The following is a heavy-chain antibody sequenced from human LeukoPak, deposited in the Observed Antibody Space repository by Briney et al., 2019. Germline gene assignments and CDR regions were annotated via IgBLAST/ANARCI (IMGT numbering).Heavy chain of an antibody. V-gene: IGHV3-33*01. CDR1: GFTLSIYG. CDR2: IWYDGSNK. CDR3: ARVHCSSTSCPYPYYYYGMDV. Sequence: VGSLRLSCAASGFTLSIYGMHWVRPAPGKGLEWVAVIWYDGSNKYYTDSVKGRFTISRDNSKNTLYLQMNSLRVEDKAVYYCARVHCSSTSCPYPYYYYGMDVWGKGTTVTVSS. D-gene: IGHD2-2*01. J-gene: IGHJ6*04.